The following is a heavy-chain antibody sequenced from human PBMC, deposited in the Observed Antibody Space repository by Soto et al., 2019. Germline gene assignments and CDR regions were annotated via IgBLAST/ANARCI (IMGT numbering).Heavy chain of an antibody. Sequence: SETLSLTCTVSGGSISSSSYYWGWIRQPPGKGLEWIGSIYYSGSTYYNPSLKSRVTISVDTSKNQFSLKLSSVTAADTAVYYCARLSYGVGYNWFDPWGQGTLVTVSS. V-gene: IGHV4-39*01. D-gene: IGHD4-17*01. CDR3: ARLSYGVGYNWFDP. CDR1: GGSISSSSYY. CDR2: IYYSGST. J-gene: IGHJ5*02.